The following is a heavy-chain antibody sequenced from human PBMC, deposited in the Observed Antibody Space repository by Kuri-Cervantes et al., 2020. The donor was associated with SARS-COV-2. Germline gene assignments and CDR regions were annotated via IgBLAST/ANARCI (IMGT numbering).Heavy chain of an antibody. Sequence: GGSLRLSCVVSGFTFSNQGMHWVRQAPGKGLEWVSAIWYDGSNKHYRDSVKGRFTVSRDNSKKTLYVDMNSLRAEDTAVCYCARMASLRMKSSGFGDAFDIWGQGTLVTVSS. CDR2: IWYDGSNK. D-gene: IGHD3-22*01. CDR3: ARMASLRMKSSGFGDAFDI. CDR1: GFTFSNQG. J-gene: IGHJ3*02. V-gene: IGHV3-33*01.